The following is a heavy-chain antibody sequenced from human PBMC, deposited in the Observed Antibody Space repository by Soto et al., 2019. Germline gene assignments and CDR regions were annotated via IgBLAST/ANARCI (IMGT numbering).Heavy chain of an antibody. V-gene: IGHV4-34*01. D-gene: IGHD3-3*01. J-gene: IGHJ6*02. CDR2: INHSGST. CDR1: GGSFSGYY. Sequence: PSETLSLTCAVYGGSFSGYYWSWIRQPPGKGLEWIGEINHSGSTNYNPSLKSRVTISVDTSKNQFSLKLSSVTAADTAVYYCARVGYDFGMDVWGQGTTVTVSS. CDR3: ARVGYDFGMDV.